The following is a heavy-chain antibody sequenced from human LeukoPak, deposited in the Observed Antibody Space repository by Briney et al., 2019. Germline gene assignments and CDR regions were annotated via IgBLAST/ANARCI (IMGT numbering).Heavy chain of an antibody. CDR1: GFSVRTNY. V-gene: IGHV3-66*03. J-gene: IGHJ4*02. D-gene: IGHD3-16*01. Sequence: PGGSLRLSCAVSGFSVRTNYVGWVRQAPGKGLEWVSVIYDSGDTYYANSAKGRFTTSRDNSKNTVYLQMGSLRAEDMAVYYCARWGPVYDYWGQGTLVTVSS. CDR3: ARWGPVYDY. CDR2: IYDSGDT.